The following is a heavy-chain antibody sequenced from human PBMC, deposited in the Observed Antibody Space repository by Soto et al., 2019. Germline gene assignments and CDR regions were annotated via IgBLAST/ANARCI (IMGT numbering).Heavy chain of an antibody. V-gene: IGHV3-74*01. CDR1: GFTFSYYW. CDR2: IHSDGSAT. CDR3: ARGDRGAFDD. Sequence: EVQLVESGGDLVQPGGSLRLSCAASGFTFSYYWMHWVRQPPGKGLVWVSRIHSDGSATTYADSVKGRFTISRDNAKNTLYLQRNSLTADDPAGYYCARGDRGAFDDWGQGTLVTVSS. D-gene: IGHD3-10*01. J-gene: IGHJ4*02.